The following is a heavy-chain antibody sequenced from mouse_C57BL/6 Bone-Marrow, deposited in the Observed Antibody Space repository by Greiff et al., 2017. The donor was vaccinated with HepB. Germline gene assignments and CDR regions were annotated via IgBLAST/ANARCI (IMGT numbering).Heavy chain of an antibody. CDR1: GYTFTSYG. V-gene: IGHV1-81*01. J-gene: IGHJ3*01. CDR2: IYPRSGNT. Sequence: QVQLQHSGAELARPGASVKLSCKASGYTFTSYGISWVKQRTGQGLEWIGEIYPRSGNTYYNEKFKGKATLTADKSSSTAYMELRSLTSEDSAVYFCARSRRHGGSSFAYWGQGTLVTVSA. D-gene: IGHD1-1*02. CDR3: ARSRRHGGSSFAY.